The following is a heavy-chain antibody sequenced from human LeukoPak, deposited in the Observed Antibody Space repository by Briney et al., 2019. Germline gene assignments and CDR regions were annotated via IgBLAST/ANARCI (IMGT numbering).Heavy chain of an antibody. D-gene: IGHD5-18*01. CDR3: ARARAGGYSYGYFIGTAFDY. CDR2: IYPGDSDT. V-gene: IGHV5-51*01. CDR1: GYSFTSYW. Sequence: GESLKISCKGSGYSFTSYWIGWVRQMPGKGLEWMGIIYPGDSDTRYSPSFQGQVTISADKSISTAYLQWSSLKASDTAMYYCARARAGGYSYGYFIGTAFDYRGQGTLVTVSS. J-gene: IGHJ4*02.